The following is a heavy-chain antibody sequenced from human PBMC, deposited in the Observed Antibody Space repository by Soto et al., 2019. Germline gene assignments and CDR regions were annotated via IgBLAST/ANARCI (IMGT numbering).Heavy chain of an antibody. CDR3: TTATGSGGPRYYYYYMDV. Sequence: GGSLRLSCAASGFTFSNAWMSWVRQAPGKGLEWVGRIKSKTDGGTTDYAAPVKGRFTISRDDSKNTLYLQMNSLKTEDTAVYYCTTATGSGGPRYYYYYMDVWGKGTTVTVSS. D-gene: IGHD3-10*01. V-gene: IGHV3-15*01. CDR1: GFTFSNAW. CDR2: IKSKTDGGTT. J-gene: IGHJ6*03.